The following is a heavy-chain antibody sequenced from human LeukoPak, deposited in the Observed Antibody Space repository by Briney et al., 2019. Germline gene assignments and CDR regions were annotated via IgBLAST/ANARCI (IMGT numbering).Heavy chain of an antibody. D-gene: IGHD1-26*01. CDR1: GFSLTSYS. J-gene: IGHJ3*02. CDR3: ASLIVGAPNAFDI. Sequence: GGSLRLSCAASGFSLTSYSMNWVRQAPGRGLEWVSSISSGTTYIYYADSVKGRFTISKDNAKNSLYLQMNSLRAEDTAVYYCASLIVGAPNAFDIWGQGTMVTVSS. CDR2: ISSGTTYI. V-gene: IGHV3-21*01.